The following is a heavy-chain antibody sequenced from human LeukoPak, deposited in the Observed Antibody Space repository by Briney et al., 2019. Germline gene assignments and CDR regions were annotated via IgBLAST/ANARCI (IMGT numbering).Heavy chain of an antibody. D-gene: IGHD3-10*01. CDR1: GFTFSNYA. Sequence: GGSLRLSCAASGFTFSNYAMSWVRQAPGKGLEWVSTISNSGGSTYSADSMKGRFTISRDNAKNTLYLQMNSLRAEDTAVYYCARGFTMVRGVMDYWGQGTLVTVSS. CDR2: ISNSGGST. V-gene: IGHV3-23*01. CDR3: ARGFTMVRGVMDY. J-gene: IGHJ4*02.